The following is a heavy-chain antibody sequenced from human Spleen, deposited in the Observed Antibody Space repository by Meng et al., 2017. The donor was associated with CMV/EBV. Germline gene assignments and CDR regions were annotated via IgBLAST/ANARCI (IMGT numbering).Heavy chain of an antibody. CDR2: INPNSGGT. CDR3: ARDKGADSSPAYYYYGMDV. V-gene: IGHV1-2*02. D-gene: IGHD6-13*01. CDR1: GYTFTGYY. J-gene: IGHJ6*02. Sequence: ASVKVSCKASGYTFTGYYIHWVRQAPGQGLEWMGWINPNSGGTNYAQKFQGRVTMTRDTSISTAYMELTRLRSDDTAVYYCARDKGADSSPAYYYYGMDVWGQGTTVTVSS.